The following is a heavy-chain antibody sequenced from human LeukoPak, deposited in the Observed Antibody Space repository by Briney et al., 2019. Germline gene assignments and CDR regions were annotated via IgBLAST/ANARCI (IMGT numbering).Heavy chain of an antibody. CDR1: GYTFISYD. CDR2: MNPNSGNT. CDR3: ARGVRDGFYDAFDI. D-gene: IGHD5-24*01. Sequence: ASVRVSCKASGYTFISYDINWVRQATGQGLEWMGWMNPNSGNTAYAQKFQGRVTMTRNTSISTAYMELSSLRSEDTAVYYCARGVRDGFYDAFDIWGRGTMVTVSS. V-gene: IGHV1-8*01. J-gene: IGHJ3*02.